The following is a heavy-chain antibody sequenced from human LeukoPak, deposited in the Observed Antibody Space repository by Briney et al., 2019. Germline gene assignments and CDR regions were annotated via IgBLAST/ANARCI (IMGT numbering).Heavy chain of an antibody. Sequence: PGGSLRLSCSASKFNFPMYSMSWVRQSPGKGLEWVSAISGRGGNTYYVDSVKGRFTISRDNSKSTLFFQLDNVRAEDTAFYYCAKGLRPYFTSDAFDIWGRGTLVTVNS. CDR1: KFNFPMYS. J-gene: IGHJ3*02. D-gene: IGHD2-21*01. CDR2: ISGRGGNT. CDR3: AKGLRPYFTSDAFDI. V-gene: IGHV3-23*01.